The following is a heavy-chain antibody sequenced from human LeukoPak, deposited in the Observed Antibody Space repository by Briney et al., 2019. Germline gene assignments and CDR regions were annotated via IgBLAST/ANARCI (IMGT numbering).Heavy chain of an antibody. V-gene: IGHV4-30-4*01. CDR3: ARAPVDWQFYYGMDV. CDR1: GGSISSGDYY. J-gene: IGHJ6*02. Sequence: SETLSLTCTVSGGSISSGDYYWSWIRQPLGKGLEWIGYIYYSGSTYYNPSLKSRVTISVDTSKNQFSLKLSSVTAADTAVYYCARAPVDWQFYYGMDVWGQGTTVTVSS. D-gene: IGHD5-12*01. CDR2: IYYSGST.